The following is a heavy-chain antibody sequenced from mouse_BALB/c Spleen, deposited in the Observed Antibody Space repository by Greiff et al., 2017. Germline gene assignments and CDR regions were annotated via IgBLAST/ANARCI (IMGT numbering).Heavy chain of an antibody. CDR2: ISYSGST. Sequence: EVKLVESGPSLVKPSQTLSLTCSVTGDSITSCYWNWIRKFPGNKLEYMGYISYSGSTYYNPSLKSRISITRDTSKNQYYLQLNSVTTEDTATYYCAREEYGKNYWGQGTTLTVSS. D-gene: IGHD2-10*02. V-gene: IGHV3-8*02. CDR3: AREEYGKNY. J-gene: IGHJ2*01. CDR1: GDSITSCY.